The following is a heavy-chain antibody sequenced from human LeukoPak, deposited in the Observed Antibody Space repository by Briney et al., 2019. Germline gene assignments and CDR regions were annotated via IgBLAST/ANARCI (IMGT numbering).Heavy chain of an antibody. J-gene: IGHJ4*02. CDR1: GGSISSGSYY. CDR3: ARDCSSTSCHFDY. V-gene: IGHV4-61*02. CDR2: IYTSGST. Sequence: PSQTLSLTCTVSGGSISSGSYYWSWIRQPAGKGLEWIGRIYTSGSTNYSPSLKSRVTISVDTSKNQFSLKLSSVTAADTAVYYCARDCSSTSCHFDYRGQGTLVTVSS. D-gene: IGHD2-2*01.